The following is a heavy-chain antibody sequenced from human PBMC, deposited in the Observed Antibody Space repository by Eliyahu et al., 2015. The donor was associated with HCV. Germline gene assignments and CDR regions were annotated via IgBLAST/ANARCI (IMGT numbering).Heavy chain of an antibody. CDR2: IKTKAHGGTI. V-gene: IGHV3-15*01. CDR3: ATGDCSGGSCHFFDF. Sequence: EAQLVESGGGLVKPGGSLRLSCAASGFSFSDVWMPWVXQAPGKGLGWIXXIKTKAHGGTIAYAAPVKDRFTISRDDSKATLYLQMTSLKTEDTAVYYCATGDCSGGSCHFFDFWGQGTLVTVSS. J-gene: IGHJ4*02. CDR1: GFSFSDVW. D-gene: IGHD2-15*01.